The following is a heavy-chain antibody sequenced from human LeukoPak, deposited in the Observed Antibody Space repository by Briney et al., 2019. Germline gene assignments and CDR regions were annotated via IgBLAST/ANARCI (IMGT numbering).Heavy chain of an antibody. D-gene: IGHD3-22*01. V-gene: IGHV1-46*01. J-gene: IGHJ4*02. CDR1: GYTFTSYY. CDR2: INPSGGST. CDR3: AREGGAAYYYDSSPGLDY. Sequence: GASVKVPCKASGYTFTSYYMHWVRQAPGQGLEWMGIINPSGGSTSYAQKFQGRVTMTRDTSTSTVYMELSSLRSEDTAVYYCAREGGAAYYYDSSPGLDYWGQGTLVTVSS.